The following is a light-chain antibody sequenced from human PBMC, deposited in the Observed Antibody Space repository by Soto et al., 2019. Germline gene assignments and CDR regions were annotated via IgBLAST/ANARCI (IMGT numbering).Light chain of an antibody. CDR2: VAS. J-gene: IGKJ2*01. CDR3: PQAKSFTYT. Sequence: IQMTQSPSTLSAAVGDRVTITCRASQSISSWLAWYQQKPGKAPKLLIYVASNLQSGVPSRFSGSGAGTDCTRTISSLQHEDVATDYCPQAKSFTYTFGQGTKVDIK. CDR1: QSISSW. V-gene: IGKV1-12*01.